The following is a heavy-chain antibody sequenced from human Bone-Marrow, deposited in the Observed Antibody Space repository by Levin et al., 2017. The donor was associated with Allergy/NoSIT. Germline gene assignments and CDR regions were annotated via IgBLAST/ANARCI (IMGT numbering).Heavy chain of an antibody. J-gene: IGHJ4*02. D-gene: IGHD2-21*01. CDR2: ISYDGSNK. Sequence: LSLTCAASGFTFSSYGMHWVRQAPGKGLEWVAVISYDGSNKYYADSVKGRFTISRDNSKNTLYLQMNSLRAEDTAVYYCAKGGVRGYWGQGTLVTVSS. V-gene: IGHV3-30*18. CDR1: GFTFSSYG. CDR3: AKGGVRGY.